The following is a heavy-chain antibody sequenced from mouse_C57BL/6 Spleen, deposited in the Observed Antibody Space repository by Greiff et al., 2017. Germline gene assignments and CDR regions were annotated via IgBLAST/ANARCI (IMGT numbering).Heavy chain of an antibody. CDR3: TRDRGYYGEMDY. CDR2: ISSGGDYI. CDR1: GFTFSSYA. Sequence: EVQLVESGEGLVKPGGSLKLSCAASGFTFSSYAMSWVRQTPEKRLEWVAYISSGGDYIYYADTVKGRFTISRDNARNTLYLQMSSLKSEDTAMYYCTRDRGYYGEMDYWGQGTSVTVSS. V-gene: IGHV5-9-1*02. D-gene: IGHD1-1*01. J-gene: IGHJ4*01.